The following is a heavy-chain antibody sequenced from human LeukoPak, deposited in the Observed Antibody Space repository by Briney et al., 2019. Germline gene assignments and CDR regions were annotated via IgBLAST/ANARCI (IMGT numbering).Heavy chain of an antibody. V-gene: IGHV3-23*01. CDR1: GFTFSIYA. Sequence: GGSLRLSCAASGFTFSIYAMSWIRQAPGKGLEWASGISGSGGDTYYADSVKGRFTISRDNSRNTLYLQMNSLRAEDTAVYYCATITMVRGVRNYFDYWGQGTLVTVSS. D-gene: IGHD3-10*01. CDR3: ATITMVRGVRNYFDY. CDR2: ISGSGGDT. J-gene: IGHJ4*02.